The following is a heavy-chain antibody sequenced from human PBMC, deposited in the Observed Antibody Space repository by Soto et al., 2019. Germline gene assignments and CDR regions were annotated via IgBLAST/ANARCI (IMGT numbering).Heavy chain of an antibody. D-gene: IGHD3-3*01. CDR1: GGSISSGSYY. CDR3: ARVVDSLDSAYYTLSWPGQIDY. Sequence: QVQLQESGPGLVKPSQTLSLTCTVSGGSISSGSYYWSWIRQHPGEGLEWIGYIYYSGSTYYNPSLKSRITISVDTSKNQFSLKLRSVSAADTAVYYCARVVDSLDSAYYTLSWPGQIDYWGQGTLVTVSS. V-gene: IGHV4-31*03. J-gene: IGHJ4*02. CDR2: IYYSGST.